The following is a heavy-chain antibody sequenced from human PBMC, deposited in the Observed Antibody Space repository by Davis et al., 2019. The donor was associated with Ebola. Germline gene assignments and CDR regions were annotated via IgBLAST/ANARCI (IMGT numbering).Heavy chain of an antibody. J-gene: IGHJ6*04. CDR3: AREVVVVVAATPTYYYYGMDV. Sequence: ASVKVSCKASGYTFTSYYMHWVRQAPGQGLEWMGIISPSGGSTSYAQKFQGRVTMTRDTSTSTVYMELSSLRSEDTAVYYCAREVVVVVAATPTYYYYGMDVWGKGTTVTVSS. CDR1: GYTFTSYY. V-gene: IGHV1-46*01. D-gene: IGHD2-15*01. CDR2: ISPSGGST.